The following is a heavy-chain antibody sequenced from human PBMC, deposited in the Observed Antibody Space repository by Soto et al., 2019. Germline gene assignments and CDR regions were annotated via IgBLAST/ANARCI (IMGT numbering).Heavy chain of an antibody. CDR3: ARDQDYDSSGYPKVMYY. Sequence: SVKVSCKASGYTFTSYGISWVRQAPGQGLEWMGWISAYNGNINYAQKLQGRVTMTTDTSTSTAYMELRSLRSDDTAVYYCARDQDYDSSGYPKVMYYWGQGTLVTVSS. CDR1: GYTFTSYG. J-gene: IGHJ4*02. D-gene: IGHD3-22*01. CDR2: ISAYNGNI. V-gene: IGHV1-18*01.